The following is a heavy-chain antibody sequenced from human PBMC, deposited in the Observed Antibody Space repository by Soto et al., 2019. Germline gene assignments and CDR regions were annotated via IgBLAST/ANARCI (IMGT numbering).Heavy chain of an antibody. CDR2: VSYDEITK. CDR1: GFTFSSYG. CDR3: AKPLGLLRRAMAQGSDY. D-gene: IGHD5-18*01. V-gene: IGHV3-30*18. Sequence: GGSLRLSCAASGFTFSSYGMNWVGQAPGKGLEWVAVVSYDEITKYYADSVKGRFTISRDNSKNTVYLQMNSLRPEDTAVYYCAKPLGLLRRAMAQGSDYWGQGTLATVSS. J-gene: IGHJ4*02.